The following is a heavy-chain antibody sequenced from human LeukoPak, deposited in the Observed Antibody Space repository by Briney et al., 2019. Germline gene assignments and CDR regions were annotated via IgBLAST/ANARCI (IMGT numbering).Heavy chain of an antibody. J-gene: IGHJ4*02. D-gene: IGHD6-13*01. CDR3: ARIAAPGNRRLNF. Sequence: ASVKVDWEDSGYTFTTYDIKWVRHDAGQGLELMGWMNPNSGNTGNAQKFQGRVTMTRNTSISTAYMELTSLTSEDTAVYFCARIAAPGNRRLNFWGQGTLVTVSS. V-gene: IGHV1-8*01. CDR2: MNPNSGNT. CDR1: GYTFTTYD.